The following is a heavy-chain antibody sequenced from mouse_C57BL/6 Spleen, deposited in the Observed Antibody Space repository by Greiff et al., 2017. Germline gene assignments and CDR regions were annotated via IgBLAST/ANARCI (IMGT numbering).Heavy chain of an antibody. D-gene: IGHD1-1*01. V-gene: IGHV14-4*01. Sequence: EVQLQQSGAELVRPGASVKLSCTASGFNIKDDYMHWVKQRPEQGLEWIGWIDPENGDTEYASKFQGKATITADTSSSTAYLQLSRLTSEDTAVYSCTTVYYGSQFAYWGQGTLVTVSA. J-gene: IGHJ3*01. CDR2: IDPENGDT. CDR3: TTVYYGSQFAY. CDR1: GFNIKDDY.